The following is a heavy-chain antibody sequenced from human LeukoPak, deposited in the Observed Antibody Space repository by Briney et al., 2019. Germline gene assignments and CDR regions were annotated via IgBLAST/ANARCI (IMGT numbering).Heavy chain of an antibody. D-gene: IGHD5-18*01. Sequence: GGSLRLSCAASGFTFSSYGMHWVRQAPGKGLEWVAVIPYDGSNKYYADSVKGRFTISRDNSKNTLYLQMNSLRAEDTAVYYCARGSGYSYGFPDYWGQGTLVTVSS. J-gene: IGHJ4*02. CDR1: GFTFSSYG. CDR2: IPYDGSNK. CDR3: ARGSGYSYGFPDY. V-gene: IGHV3-30*03.